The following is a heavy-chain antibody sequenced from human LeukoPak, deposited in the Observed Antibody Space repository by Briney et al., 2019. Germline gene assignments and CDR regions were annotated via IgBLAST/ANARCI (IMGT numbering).Heavy chain of an antibody. Sequence: SETLSLTCTVSGGSISSSSYYWSWIRQPPGKGLEWIGYIYYSGSTNYNPSLKSRVTISVDTSKNQFSLKLSSVTATDTAVYYCARAGYSGSDFSVWGKGSTVTVSS. CDR3: ARAGYSGSDFSV. CDR2: IYYSGST. J-gene: IGHJ6*04. CDR1: GGSISSSSYY. D-gene: IGHD5-12*01. V-gene: IGHV4-61*01.